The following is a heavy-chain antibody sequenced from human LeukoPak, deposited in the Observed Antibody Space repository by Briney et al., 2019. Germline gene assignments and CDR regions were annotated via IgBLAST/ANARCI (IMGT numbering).Heavy chain of an antibody. D-gene: IGHD4-17*01. CDR2: ISTSDRLV. J-gene: IGHJ4*02. CDR1: GFSFSGSS. CDR3: ARVVDHDYGDYYLDY. V-gene: IGHV3-48*01. Sequence: PGGSLRLSCAASGFSFSGSSFNWVRQAPGKGLEWVSYISTSDRLVYYAESVKGRVTISRDNSKNTLYLQMNSLRAEDTAVYYCARVVDHDYGDYYLDYWGQGTLVTVSS.